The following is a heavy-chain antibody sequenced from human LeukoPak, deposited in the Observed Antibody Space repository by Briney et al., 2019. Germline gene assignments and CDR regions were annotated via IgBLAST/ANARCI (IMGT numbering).Heavy chain of an antibody. CDR2: INHSGST. J-gene: IGHJ4*02. CDR3: ARTKEQQLDY. D-gene: IGHD6-13*01. CDR1: GGSFSGYY. Sequence: SETLSLACAVYGGSFSGYYWSWIRQPPGKGLEWIGEINHSGSTNYNPSLKSRVTISVDTSKNQFSLKLSSVTAADTAVYYCARTKEQQLDYWGQGTLVTVSS. V-gene: IGHV4-34*01.